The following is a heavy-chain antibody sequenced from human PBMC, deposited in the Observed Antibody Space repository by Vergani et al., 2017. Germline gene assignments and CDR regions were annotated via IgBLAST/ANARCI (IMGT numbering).Heavy chain of an antibody. J-gene: IGHJ5*02. Sequence: QVQLQESGPGLVKPSETLSLTCTVSGYSISSGYYWGWIRQPPGQGLEWIGSIYHSGSTYYNPSYKSRLTISVDMSKNQFSLKLSSLTAADTAADYCAREYSGYEGVGGFDPWGQGTLVTVSS. CDR3: AREYSGYEGVGGFDP. CDR2: IYHSGST. CDR1: GYSISSGYY. D-gene: IGHD5-12*01. V-gene: IGHV4-38-2*02.